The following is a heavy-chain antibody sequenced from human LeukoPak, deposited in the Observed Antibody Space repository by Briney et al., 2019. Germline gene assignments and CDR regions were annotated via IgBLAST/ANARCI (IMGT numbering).Heavy chain of an antibody. CDR2: INGGGGNT. J-gene: IGHJ5*01. D-gene: IGHD2-21*02. Sequence: GGSLRLSCAASGFTFSNYAMTWVRQAPGKGLESVSAINGGGGNTYYADSVKGRFTASRDNSKNTLYLQMNSLRAEDMALYYCAKVAHGGDRFDSWGQGTLVTVSS. V-gene: IGHV3-23*01. CDR3: AKVAHGGDRFDS. CDR1: GFTFSNYA.